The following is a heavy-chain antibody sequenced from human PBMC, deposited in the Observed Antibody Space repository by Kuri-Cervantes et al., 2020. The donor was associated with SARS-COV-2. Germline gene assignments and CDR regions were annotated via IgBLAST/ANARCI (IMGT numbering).Heavy chain of an antibody. CDR3: ARDPSPFEYSSSFDY. Sequence: GESLKISCAASGFTFSSYGMHWVRQAPGKGLEWVAFIRYDGSNKYYADSVKGRFTIPRDNSKNTLYLQMNSLRAEDTAVYYCARDPSPFEYSSSFDYWGQGTLVTVSS. D-gene: IGHD6-6*01. J-gene: IGHJ4*02. CDR2: IRYDGSNK. CDR1: GFTFSSYG. V-gene: IGHV3-30*02.